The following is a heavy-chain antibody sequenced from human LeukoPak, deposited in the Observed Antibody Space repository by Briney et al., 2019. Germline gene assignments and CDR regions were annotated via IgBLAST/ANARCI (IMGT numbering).Heavy chain of an antibody. CDR1: GFTFDDYA. D-gene: IGHD1-26*01. V-gene: IGHV3-23*01. Sequence: PGRSLRLSCAASGFTFDDYAMHWVRQAPGKGLEWVSAISGSGGSTYYADSVKGRFTISRDNSKNTLYLQMNSLRAEDTAVYYCAKGAYDLYYFDYWGQGTLVTVSS. CDR3: AKGAYDLYYFDY. CDR2: ISGSGGST. J-gene: IGHJ4*02.